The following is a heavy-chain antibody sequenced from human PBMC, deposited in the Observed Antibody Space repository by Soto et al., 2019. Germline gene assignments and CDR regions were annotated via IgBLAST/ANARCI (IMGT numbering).Heavy chain of an antibody. D-gene: IGHD5-18*01. V-gene: IGHV1-69*12. CDR2: IIPIFGTA. J-gene: IGHJ4*02. Sequence: QVRLVQSGAEVKKPGSSVKVSCRASGGTFSSYTISRVRQAPGQGLEWMGGIIPIFGTADYAQKFQGRVTITADESTSTAYMELSSLRSEDTAVYYCASHGYSYGYLFDYWGQGTLVTVSS. CDR1: GGTFSSYT. CDR3: ASHGYSYGYLFDY.